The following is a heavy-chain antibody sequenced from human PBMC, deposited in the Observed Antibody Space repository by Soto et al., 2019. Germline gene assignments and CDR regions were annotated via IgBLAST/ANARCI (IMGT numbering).Heavy chain of an antibody. CDR3: ARDGSGSGSYYWADYYGMDV. Sequence: SVKVSCKASGGTFSSYSISWVRQAPGQGLEWMGRIIPILDIADYAQKFQGRVTITADKSTSTAYMELSRLRSDDTAVYYCARDGSGSGSYYWADYYGMDVWG. CDR2: IIPILDIA. V-gene: IGHV1-69*04. CDR1: GGTFSSYS. J-gene: IGHJ6*02. D-gene: IGHD3-10*01.